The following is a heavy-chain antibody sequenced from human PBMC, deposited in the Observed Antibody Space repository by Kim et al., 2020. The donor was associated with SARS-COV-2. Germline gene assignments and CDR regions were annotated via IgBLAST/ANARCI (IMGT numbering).Heavy chain of an antibody. J-gene: IGHJ6*02. CDR3: ARRRKVTAILSLPNYYYYYGMDV. CDR2: IIPIFGTA. V-gene: IGHV1-69*13. D-gene: IGHD2-21*02. Sequence: SVKVSCKASGCTFSSYAISWVRQAPGQGLEWMGGIIPIFGTANYAQKFQGRVTITADESTSTAYMELSSLRSEDTAVYYCARRRKVTAILSLPNYYYYYGMDVWGQGTTVTVSS. CDR1: GCTFSSYA.